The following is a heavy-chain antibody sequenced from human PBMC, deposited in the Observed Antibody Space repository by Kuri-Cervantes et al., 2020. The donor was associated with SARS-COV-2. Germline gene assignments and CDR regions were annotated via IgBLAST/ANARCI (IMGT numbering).Heavy chain of an antibody. CDR1: GSTFSSYG. D-gene: IGHD3-3*01. J-gene: IGHJ5*02. CDR3: AKDSGSGFWSGYWSWGKLSGKHWFDP. V-gene: IGHV3-30*18. Sequence: GESLKISCAASGSTFSSYGMHWVRQAPGKGLEWVAVISYDGSNKYYADSVKGRFTISRDNSKNTLYLQMNSLRAEDTAVYYCAKDSGSGFWSGYWSWGKLSGKHWFDPWGQGTLVTVSS. CDR2: ISYDGSNK.